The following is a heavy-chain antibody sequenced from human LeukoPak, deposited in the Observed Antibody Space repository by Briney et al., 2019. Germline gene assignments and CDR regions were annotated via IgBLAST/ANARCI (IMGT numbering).Heavy chain of an antibody. CDR2: IIPVFGTA. V-gene: IGHV1-69*13. Sequence: SVKVSCKASGGTFSSYTINWVRQAPGQGLEWMGGIIPVFGTANYVQKFQGRVTITADESTSTAYMELSSLRSEDTAVYYCAREGYCISTSCMRAFDIWGQGTMVTVSS. CDR1: GGTFSSYT. J-gene: IGHJ3*02. CDR3: AREGYCISTSCMRAFDI. D-gene: IGHD2-2*01.